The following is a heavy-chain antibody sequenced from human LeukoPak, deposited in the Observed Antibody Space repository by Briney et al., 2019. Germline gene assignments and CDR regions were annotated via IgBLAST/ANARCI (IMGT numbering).Heavy chain of an antibody. V-gene: IGHV1-2*06. Sequence: ASVKVSCXASGYTFTVYYMHWVRQAPGQGLEWMARINPNSGGTNYAQKFQGRVTMTRDTSISTAYMELSRLRSDDTAVYYCARDRGYSYGYAYYFDYWGQGTLVTVSS. CDR2: INPNSGGT. CDR3: ARDRGYSYGYAYYFDY. CDR1: GYTFTVYY. D-gene: IGHD5-18*01. J-gene: IGHJ4*02.